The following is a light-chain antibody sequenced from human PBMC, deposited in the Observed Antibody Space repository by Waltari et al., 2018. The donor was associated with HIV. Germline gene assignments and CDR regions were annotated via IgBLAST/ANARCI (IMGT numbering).Light chain of an antibody. CDR1: VLEKKY. J-gene: IGLJ2*01. V-gene: IGLV3-27*01. CDR3: YSAADDNLGV. Sequence: SRQLTQPSSVSVYPGQPAKITCSGDVLEKKYAQWFQHKPGQAPVLMIYKDSQRPSGIPERFSGSSSGTTVTLTISGAQIEDEADYYCYSAADDNLGVFGGGTKLTVL. CDR2: KDS.